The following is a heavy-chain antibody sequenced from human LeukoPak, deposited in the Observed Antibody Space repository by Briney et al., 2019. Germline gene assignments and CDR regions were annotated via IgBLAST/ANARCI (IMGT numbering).Heavy chain of an antibody. CDR1: GASISSYY. J-gene: IGHJ3*02. CDR2: IYYSGST. CDR3: SRGSYSLAFDI. Sequence: SETLSLTCTVSGASISSYYWSWIRQPPGKGLEWIGYIYYSGSTNYNPSLKSRVTISVDTSKNQFSLKLSSVAAADTAVYYCSRGSYSLAFDIWGQGTMVTVSS. V-gene: IGHV4-59*01. D-gene: IGHD1-26*01.